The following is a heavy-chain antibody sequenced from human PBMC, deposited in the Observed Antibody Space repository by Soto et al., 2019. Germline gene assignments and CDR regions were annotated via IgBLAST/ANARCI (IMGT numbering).Heavy chain of an antibody. CDR1: GGTFSSYT. CDR3: ARGPLLRYFDWLHNWFDP. CDR2: IIPILGIA. Sequence: QVQLVQSGAEVKKPGSSVKVSCKASGGTFSSYTISWVRQAPGQGLEWMGRIIPILGIANYAQKFQGRVTITADKSTSTAFMELSSLRSEDTAVYYCARGPLLRYFDWLHNWFDPWGQGTLVTVSS. D-gene: IGHD3-9*01. V-gene: IGHV1-69*02. J-gene: IGHJ5*02.